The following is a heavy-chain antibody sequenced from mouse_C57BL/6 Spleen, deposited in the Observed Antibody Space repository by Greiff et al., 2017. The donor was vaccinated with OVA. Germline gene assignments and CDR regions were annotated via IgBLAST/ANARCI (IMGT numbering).Heavy chain of an antibody. V-gene: IGHV1-50*01. CDR3: ARSLNWVFDY. Sequence: VQLQQPGAELVKPGASVKLSCKASGYTFTSYWMQWVKQRPGQGLEWIGEIDPSDSYTNYNQKFKGKATLTVDTSSSTAYMQLSSLTSEDSAVYYCARSLNWVFDYWGQGTTLTVSS. J-gene: IGHJ2*01. D-gene: IGHD4-1*01. CDR1: GYTFTSYW. CDR2: IDPSDSYT.